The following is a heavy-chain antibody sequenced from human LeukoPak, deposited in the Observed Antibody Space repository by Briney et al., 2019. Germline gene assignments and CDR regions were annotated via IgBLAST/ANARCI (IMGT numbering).Heavy chain of an antibody. CDR2: ISDDGAEK. V-gene: IGHV3-30*18. J-gene: IGHJ4*02. CDR1: GFTFNIYG. D-gene: IGHD4-17*01. Sequence: PGGSLRLSCAASGFTFNIYGMHWFRQAPGKGLEWVAIISDDGAEKSYADSVKGRFTISRDDSKNTLYLRMNSLRVEDTAVYYCAKEAYGDYVSNDYWGQGTLVTVSS. CDR3: AKEAYGDYVSNDY.